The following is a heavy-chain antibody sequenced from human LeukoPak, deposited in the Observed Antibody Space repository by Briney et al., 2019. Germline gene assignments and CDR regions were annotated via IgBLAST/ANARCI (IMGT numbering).Heavy chain of an antibody. Sequence: GGSLRLSCAAFGFTVSNNILRWVRQAPGKGLEWVSVLYSGGTTFYAGSVKGRFTISRDNSMNTLYLQMKSLRPEDTAVYYCASPGPGGAAAGLFDYWGQGTLVTVSS. J-gene: IGHJ4*02. CDR3: ASPGPGGAAAGLFDY. D-gene: IGHD6-13*01. CDR1: GFTVSNNI. V-gene: IGHV3-53*05. CDR2: LYSGGTT.